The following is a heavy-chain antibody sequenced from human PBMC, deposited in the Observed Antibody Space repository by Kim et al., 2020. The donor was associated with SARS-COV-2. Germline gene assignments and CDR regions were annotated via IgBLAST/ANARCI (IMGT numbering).Heavy chain of an antibody. CDR2: IYTSGST. V-gene: IGHV4-61*02. D-gene: IGHD6-19*01. J-gene: IGHJ4*02. CDR1: GGSISSGSYY. CDR3: AREGGIAVASRKHRGGWGLGY. Sequence: SETLSLTCTVSGGSISSGSYYWSWIRQPAGKGLEWIGRIYTSGSTNYNPSLKSRVTISVDTSKNQFSLKLSSVTAADTAVYYCAREGGIAVASRKHRGGWGLGYWGQGTLVTVSS.